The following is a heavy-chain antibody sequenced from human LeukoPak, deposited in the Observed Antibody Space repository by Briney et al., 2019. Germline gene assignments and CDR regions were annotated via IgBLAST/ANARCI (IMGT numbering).Heavy chain of an antibody. Sequence: PGRSLRLSCAASGFTFDDYAMFWVRQAPGKGLEWVSGINWDSKNIGYAASVKGRFTISRDNAKNSLYLQINSLRAEDTAFYYCAKGNRDSSGFYYYYGMDVWGQGTTVTVSS. CDR3: AKGNRDSSGFYYYYGMDV. CDR2: INWDSKNI. D-gene: IGHD3-22*01. CDR1: GFTFDDYA. V-gene: IGHV3-9*01. J-gene: IGHJ6*02.